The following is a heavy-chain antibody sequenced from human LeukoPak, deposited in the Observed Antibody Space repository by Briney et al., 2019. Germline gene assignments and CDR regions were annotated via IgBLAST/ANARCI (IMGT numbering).Heavy chain of an antibody. J-gene: IGHJ5*02. V-gene: IGHV4-59*08. Sequence: SETLSLTCTVSGGSISSYYWSWIRQPPGKGLEWIGYIYYSGSTNYNPSLKSRVTISVDTSKNQFSLKLSSVTAADTAVYYCARLFYSGGYSGHDWVVDPWGQGTLVTVSS. CDR1: GGSISSYY. CDR2: IYYSGST. CDR3: ARLFYSGGYSGHDWVVDP. D-gene: IGHD5-12*01.